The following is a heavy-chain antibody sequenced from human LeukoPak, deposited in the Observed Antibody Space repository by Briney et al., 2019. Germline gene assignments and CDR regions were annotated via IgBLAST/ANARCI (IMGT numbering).Heavy chain of an antibody. V-gene: IGHV3-23*01. Sequence: GGSLRLSCAASGLTLRGYAMTWVRQAPGKGLEWISAIDISGDTTSYADSVKGRFTISRGNSKNTLYLQMSSLRAEDTAVYYCAREIRPNDYWGQGTLVTVSS. D-gene: IGHD3-3*02. CDR2: IDISGDTT. CDR3: AREIRPNDY. J-gene: IGHJ4*02. CDR1: GLTLRGYA.